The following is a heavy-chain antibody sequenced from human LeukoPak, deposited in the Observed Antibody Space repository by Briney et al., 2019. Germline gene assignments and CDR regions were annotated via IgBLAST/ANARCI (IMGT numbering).Heavy chain of an antibody. CDR2: ITSSSSYI. V-gene: IGHV3-21*04. Sequence: GRSLRLSCAASGFTFSSYSIGWVRQAGGKGREWVSSITSSSSYIYYADSVKGRFTISRDNAKNSLYLQMNSLRAEDTAVYYCAKDAPVPLWFGEFLMGYWGQGTLVTVSS. J-gene: IGHJ4*02. D-gene: IGHD3-10*01. CDR3: AKDAPVPLWFGEFLMGY. CDR1: GFTFSSYS.